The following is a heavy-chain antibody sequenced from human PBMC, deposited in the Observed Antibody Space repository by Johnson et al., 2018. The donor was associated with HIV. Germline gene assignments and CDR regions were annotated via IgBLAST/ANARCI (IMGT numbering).Heavy chain of an antibody. Sequence: VQLMESGGDLAQPGGSLRLSCAASGFTFRNYAMSWVRQAPGKGLEWVSAISGSGGSAGCADSLKGRCTISRDNARNSLYLQLTSLRAEDTALYYCVRRDSGSLSFDLWGQGTMVVVSS. CDR3: VRRDSGSLSFDL. D-gene: IGHD1-26*01. CDR2: ISGSGGSA. V-gene: IGHV3-23*01. J-gene: IGHJ3*01. CDR1: GFTFRNYA.